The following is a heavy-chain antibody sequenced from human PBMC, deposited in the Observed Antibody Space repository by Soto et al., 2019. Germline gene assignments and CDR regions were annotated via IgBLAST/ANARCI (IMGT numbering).Heavy chain of an antibody. CDR3: ARFPRYKYGMDV. CDR2: ISSSGSTI. D-gene: IGHD5-12*01. J-gene: IGHJ6*02. V-gene: IGHV3-48*03. Sequence: SLRLSCASSGFTFSSYEMNWVRRAPGKGLEWVSYISSSGSTIYYADSVKGRFTISRDNAKNSLYLQMNSLRAEDTAVYYCARFPRYKYGMDVWGQGTTVTVSS. CDR1: GFTFSSYE.